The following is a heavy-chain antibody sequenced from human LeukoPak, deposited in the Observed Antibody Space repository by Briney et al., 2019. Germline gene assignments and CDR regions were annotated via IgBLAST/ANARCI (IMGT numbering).Heavy chain of an antibody. D-gene: IGHD6-19*01. CDR2: VNHSGNT. V-gene: IGHV4-34*01. J-gene: IGHJ4*02. CDR3: ARRIRSGWYV. CDR1: GGSFSGYY. Sequence: ETVSLTCAVYGGSFSGYYWSWIRQPPGKGLEWIGEVNHSGNTNYNPSLKSRVTISVDTSTNQFSLKLSSVTAADTAVYYCARRIRSGWYVWGQGTLVTVSS.